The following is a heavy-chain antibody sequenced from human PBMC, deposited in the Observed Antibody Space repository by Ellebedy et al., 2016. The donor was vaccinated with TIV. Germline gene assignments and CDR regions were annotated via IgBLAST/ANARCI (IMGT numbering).Heavy chain of an antibody. CDR2: ITEDGSEE. Sequence: PGGSLRLSCAASGLIFSTYWMAWVRQAPGKGLEWVANITEDGSEEYYVDSVKGRFTIPRDNAKNSLYLQMNTLRAEDTAVYYCARVPLDGAMAGTVEVAFDYWGQGTLVTVSS. D-gene: IGHD6-19*01. CDR1: GLIFSTYW. CDR3: ARVPLDGAMAGTVEVAFDY. J-gene: IGHJ4*02. V-gene: IGHV3-7*03.